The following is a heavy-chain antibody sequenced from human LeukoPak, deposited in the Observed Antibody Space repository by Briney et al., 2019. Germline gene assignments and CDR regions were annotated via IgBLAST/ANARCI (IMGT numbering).Heavy chain of an antibody. CDR1: GFTFSSYA. D-gene: IGHD3-22*01. CDR3: ARDRRYYYDSSGYSDY. V-gene: IGHV3-23*01. J-gene: IGHJ4*02. Sequence: GGSLRLSCAASGFTFSSYAMSWVRQAPGKGLEWVSAISGSGGSTYYADSVKGRFTISRDNSKNTLYLQMNSRRAEDTAVYYCARDRRYYYDSSGYSDYCGQGTLVTVSS. CDR2: ISGSGGST.